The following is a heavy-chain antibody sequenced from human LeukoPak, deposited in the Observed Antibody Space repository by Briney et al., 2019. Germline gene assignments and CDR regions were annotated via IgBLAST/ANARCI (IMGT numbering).Heavy chain of an antibody. V-gene: IGHV4-30-4*08. J-gene: IGHJ4*02. CDR2: IYHGGST. CDR3: ARARGYSYGPDY. D-gene: IGHD5-18*01. CDR1: GGSISSGDDY. Sequence: PSETLSLTRTVSGGSISSGDDYWSWIRQPPGKGLEWIGYIYHGGSTYYNPSLRSRITMSLDTSKNQFSLKLNSVTAEDTAVYYCARARGYSYGPDYWGQGTLVTVSS.